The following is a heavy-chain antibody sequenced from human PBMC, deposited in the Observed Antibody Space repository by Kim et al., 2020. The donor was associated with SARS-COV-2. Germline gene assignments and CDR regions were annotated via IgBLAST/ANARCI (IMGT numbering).Heavy chain of an antibody. J-gene: IGHJ4*02. V-gene: IGHV3-23*01. Sequence: ADSVKGRFTISRDNSKSTLYLQMNRLRAEDTAVYYCAKRLGVAVAGTTVDYWGQGTLVTVSS. CDR3: AKRLGVAVAGTTVDY. D-gene: IGHD6-19*01.